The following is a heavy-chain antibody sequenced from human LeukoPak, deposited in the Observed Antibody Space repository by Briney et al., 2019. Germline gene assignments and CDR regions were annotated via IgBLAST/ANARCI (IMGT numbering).Heavy chain of an antibody. Sequence: SETLSLTCAVYGGSFSGYYWSWIRQPPGKGLEWIGEINHSGSTNYNPSLKSRVTISVDTSKNQFSLNLSSVTAADTAVYYCARVPPMEIVPYYFDYWGQGTLVTVSS. CDR1: GGSFSGYY. CDR3: ARVPPMEIVPYYFDY. D-gene: IGHD5-12*01. J-gene: IGHJ4*02. CDR2: INHSGST. V-gene: IGHV4-34*01.